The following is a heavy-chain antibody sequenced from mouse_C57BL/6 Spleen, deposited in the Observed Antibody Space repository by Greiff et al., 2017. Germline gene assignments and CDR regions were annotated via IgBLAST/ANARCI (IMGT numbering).Heavy chain of an antibody. J-gene: IGHJ1*03. D-gene: IGHD1-1*01. CDR2: INPSTGGT. CDR3: ASLYGSSPYWYFDV. V-gene: IGHV1-42*01. Sequence: VQLQQSGPELVKPGASVKISCKASGYSFTGYYMNWVKQSPEKSLEWIGAINPSTGGTTYNQKFKAKATLPVDKSSSTAYMQLKSLTSEDSAVYYCASLYGSSPYWYFDVWGTGTTVTVSS. CDR1: GYSFTGYY.